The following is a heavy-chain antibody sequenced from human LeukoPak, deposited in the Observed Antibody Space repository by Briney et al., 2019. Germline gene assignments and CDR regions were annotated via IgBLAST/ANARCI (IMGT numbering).Heavy chain of an antibody. CDR1: GGSISSYY. D-gene: IGHD3-3*01. V-gene: IGHV4-39*01. J-gene: IGHJ5*02. CDR3: ARQYDFWSGYLAWFDP. CDR2: VYYSGTT. Sequence: SETLSLTCTVSGGSISSYYWGWIRQPPGKGLEWIGSVYYSGTTYYNPSLKSRVTISVDTSKNQFSLKLSSVTAADTAVYYCARQYDFWSGYLAWFDPWGQGTLVTVSS.